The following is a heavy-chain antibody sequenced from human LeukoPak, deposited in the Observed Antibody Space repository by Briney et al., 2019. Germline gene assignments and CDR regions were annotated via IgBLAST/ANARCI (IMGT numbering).Heavy chain of an antibody. CDR1: GFTVSSNY. J-gene: IGHJ3*02. Sequence: GGSLRLSCAASGFTVSSNYMSWVRQAPGKGLEWVSVIYSGGSTHYADSVKGRFTISRDNSKNTLYLQMNSLRAEDTAVYYCASEVGATVGAFDIWGQGTMVTVSS. D-gene: IGHD1-26*01. V-gene: IGHV3-53*01. CDR2: IYSGGST. CDR3: ASEVGATVGAFDI.